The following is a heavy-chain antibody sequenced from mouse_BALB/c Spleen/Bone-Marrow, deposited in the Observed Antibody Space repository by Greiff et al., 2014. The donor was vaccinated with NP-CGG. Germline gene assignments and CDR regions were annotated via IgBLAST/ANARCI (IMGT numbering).Heavy chain of an antibody. CDR1: GFNIKDTY. D-gene: IGHD1-1*02. CDR3: VRGWGAY. J-gene: IGHJ3*01. CDR2: IDPANGNT. V-gene: IGHV14-3*02. Sequence: VQVVESGAELVKPGASVKLSCTASGFNIKDTYMHWVKQRPEQGLEWIGRIDPANGNTKYDPKFQGKATITADTSSNTAYLQLSSLTSEDTAVYYCVRGWGAYWGQGTLVTVSA.